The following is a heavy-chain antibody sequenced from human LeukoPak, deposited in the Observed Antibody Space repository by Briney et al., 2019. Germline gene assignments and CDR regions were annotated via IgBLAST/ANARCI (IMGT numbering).Heavy chain of an antibody. CDR3: AREDTYYDFWSGYYNWFDP. V-gene: IGHV3-30-3*01. Sequence: GGSLRLSCAASGFTFSSYAMHWVRQAPGKGLEWVAVISYDGSNKYYADSVKGRFTISRDNSKNTLYLQMNSLRAEDTAVYYCAREDTYYDFWSGYYNWFDPWGQGTLVTVSS. D-gene: IGHD3-3*01. CDR2: ISYDGSNK. J-gene: IGHJ5*02. CDR1: GFTFSSYA.